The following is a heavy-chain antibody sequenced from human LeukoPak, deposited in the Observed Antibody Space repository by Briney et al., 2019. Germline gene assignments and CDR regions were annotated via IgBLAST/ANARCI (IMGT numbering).Heavy chain of an antibody. CDR3: ARNIWGLDS. Sequence: SETLSLTCTVSGGSISSYYWSSIRQPPGKGLEGIGYGYYSGTSNYNPSLKSRVAISVDTSINQFSLKLSSVTAADTAVYYCARNIWGLDSWGQGTLVTVSS. CDR1: GGSISSYY. D-gene: IGHD3-16*01. CDR2: GYYSGTS. V-gene: IGHV4-59*08. J-gene: IGHJ5*01.